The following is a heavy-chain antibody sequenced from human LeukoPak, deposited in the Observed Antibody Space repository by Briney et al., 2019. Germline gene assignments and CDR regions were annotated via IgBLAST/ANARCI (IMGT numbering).Heavy chain of an antibody. CDR2: IIPIFGTA. CDR1: GGTFSSYA. J-gene: IGHJ3*02. D-gene: IGHD5-12*01. Sequence: ASVKVSCMASGGTFSSYATSWVRQAPGQGLEWMGGIIPIFGTANYAQKFQGRVTITADESTSTAYMELSSLRSEDTAVYYCARDRGTYSGYATDAFDIWGQGTMVTVSS. V-gene: IGHV1-69*13. CDR3: ARDRGTYSGYATDAFDI.